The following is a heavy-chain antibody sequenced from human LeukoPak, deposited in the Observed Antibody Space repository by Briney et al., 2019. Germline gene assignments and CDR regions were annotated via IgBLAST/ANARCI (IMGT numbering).Heavy chain of an antibody. V-gene: IGHV4-34*01. CDR2: INHSGST. D-gene: IGHD6-6*01. CDR1: GGSFSGYY. CDR3: ARGPYSSSSGVRAFDI. J-gene: IGHJ3*02. Sequence: SVTLSVTCAVYGGSFSGYYWSWIRPPPGKGLEWMGEINHSGSTNYNPSLKSRVTISVDTSKNQFSLKLSSVTAADTAVYYCARGPYSSSSGVRAFDIWGQGTMVTVSS.